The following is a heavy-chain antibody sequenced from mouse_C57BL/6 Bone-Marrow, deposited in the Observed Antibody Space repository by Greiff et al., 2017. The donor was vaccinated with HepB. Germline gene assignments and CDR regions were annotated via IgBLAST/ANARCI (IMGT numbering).Heavy chain of an antibody. J-gene: IGHJ4*01. V-gene: IGHV2-5*01. CDR3: AKNRLYYGNSRGAMDY. CDR1: GFSLTSYG. Sequence: QVQLKESGPGLVQPSQSLSITCTVSGFSLTSYGVHWVRQSPGKGLEWLGVIWRGGSTDYNAAFMSRLSITKDNSKSQVFFKMNSLQADDTAIYYCAKNRLYYGNSRGAMDYWGQGTSVTVSS. CDR2: IWRGGST. D-gene: IGHD2-1*01.